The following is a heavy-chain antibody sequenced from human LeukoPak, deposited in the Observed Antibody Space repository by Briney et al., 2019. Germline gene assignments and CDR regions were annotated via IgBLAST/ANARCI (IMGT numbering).Heavy chain of an antibody. CDR2: TIPIFGPA. V-gene: IGHV1-69*13. Sequence: ASVTVSCMASAGTFSSYAISWVRQAPGQGLEWMGGTIPIFGPANYAQKFEGRVRITADESTSTAYMELSSLRSEDTAVYYCARGEGIAAAGTGTYYYYMDVWGKGTTVTISS. CDR3: ARGEGIAAAGTGTYYYYMDV. D-gene: IGHD6-13*01. CDR1: AGTFSSYA. J-gene: IGHJ6*03.